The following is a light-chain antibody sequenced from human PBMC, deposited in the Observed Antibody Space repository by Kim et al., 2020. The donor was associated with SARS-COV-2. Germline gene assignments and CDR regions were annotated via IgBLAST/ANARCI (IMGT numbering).Light chain of an antibody. CDR3: AAWDDSLSGWV. V-gene: IGLV2-8*01. J-gene: IGLJ3*02. Sequence: QSVLTQPPSASGSPGQSVTISCTGTSSDVGGYNYVSWYQQHPGKAPKLMIYEVSKRPSGVPGRFSGSKSGTSASLAISGLRSEDEADYYCAAWDDSLSGWVFGGGTQLTVL. CDR2: EVS. CDR1: SSDVGGYNY.